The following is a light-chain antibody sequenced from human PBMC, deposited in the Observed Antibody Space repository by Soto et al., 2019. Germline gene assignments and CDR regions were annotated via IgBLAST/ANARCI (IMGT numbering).Light chain of an antibody. CDR1: LTVSRN. J-gene: IGKJ1*01. Sequence: EIVMTQSPATLSVSPGEGATLSCRASLTVSRNVAWYQQKPGQAPRLLIYGASTRPTGVPARFSGSGSGTEFTLTISSLQSDDFAVYFCQHYNVWPPVRTFGQGTKMEIK. V-gene: IGKV3-15*01. CDR2: GAS. CDR3: QHYNVWPPVRT.